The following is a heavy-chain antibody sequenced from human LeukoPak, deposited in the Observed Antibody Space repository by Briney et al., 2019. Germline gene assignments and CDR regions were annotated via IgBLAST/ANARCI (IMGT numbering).Heavy chain of an antibody. CDR3: TRLASRRDPDKTSGQAYFDI. CDR2: IYPGDSEI. D-gene: IGHD2-15*01. Sequence: GESLRISCKGSGYRFTSYWIGWVRQMPGKGLEWMGIIYPGDSEIKFSPSFQGQVTISADKSISTAYLQWSSLQAADTAMYYCTRLASRRDPDKTSGQAYFDIWGQGTLVTVSS. V-gene: IGHV5-51*01. J-gene: IGHJ4*02. CDR1: GYRFTSYW.